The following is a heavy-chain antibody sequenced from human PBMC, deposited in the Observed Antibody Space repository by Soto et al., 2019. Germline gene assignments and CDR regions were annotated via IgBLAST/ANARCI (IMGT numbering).Heavy chain of an antibody. Sequence: QLQLQESGSGLVKPSQTLSLTCAVSGGSISSGGYSWSWIRQPPGKGLEWIGYIYHSGRTYYNPSLRSRVTISVDRSKNQFSRKLSSVTAADTAVYYCARAGGLGAVAADYWGQGTLFTVSS. CDR3: ARAGGLGAVAADY. D-gene: IGHD6-19*01. V-gene: IGHV4-30-2*01. J-gene: IGHJ4*02. CDR1: GGSISSGGYS. CDR2: IYHSGRT.